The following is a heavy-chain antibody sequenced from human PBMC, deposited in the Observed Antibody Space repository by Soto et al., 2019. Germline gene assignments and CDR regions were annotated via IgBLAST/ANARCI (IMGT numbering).Heavy chain of an antibody. CDR1: GFTFTSSA. D-gene: IGHD3-22*01. V-gene: IGHV1-58*01. Sequence: SVKVSCKASGFTFTSSAVQWVRQARGQRLEWIGWIVVGSGNTNYAQKFQERVTITRDMSTSTAYMELSSLRSEDTAVYYCAADGGALIRTDYYDSSVYYVPLFDYWGQGTLVTVSS. CDR2: IVVGSGNT. J-gene: IGHJ4*02. CDR3: AADGGALIRTDYYDSSVYYVPLFDY.